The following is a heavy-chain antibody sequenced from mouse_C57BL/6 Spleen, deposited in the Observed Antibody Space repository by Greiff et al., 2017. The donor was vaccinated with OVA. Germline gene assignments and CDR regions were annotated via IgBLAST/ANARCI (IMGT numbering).Heavy chain of an antibody. CDR1: GYTFTSYG. D-gene: IGHD2-10*02. J-gene: IGHJ4*01. Sequence: VMLVESGAELARPGASVKLSCKASGYTFTSYGISWVKQRTGQGLEWIGEIYPRSGNTYYNEKFKGKATLTADKSSSTAYMELRSLTSEDSAVYFCARGYGNSYAMDYWGQGTSVTVSS. CDR3: ARGYGNSYAMDY. V-gene: IGHV1-81*01. CDR2: IYPRSGNT.